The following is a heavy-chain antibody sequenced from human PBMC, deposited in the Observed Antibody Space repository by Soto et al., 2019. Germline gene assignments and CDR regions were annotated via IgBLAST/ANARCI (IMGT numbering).Heavy chain of an antibody. CDR2: IYYSGST. D-gene: IGHD2-2*01. J-gene: IGHJ6*02. V-gene: IGHV4-28*03. Sequence: PSETLSLTCAVSGGSISSNNWWTWIRQSPGKGLEWIGYIYYSGSTYYNPSLKSRVTISVDRSKNQFSLKLSSVTAADTAVYYCARDPNIVVVPAATYYYYGMDVWGQGTTVTVSS. CDR1: GGSISSNNW. CDR3: ARDPNIVVVPAATYYYYGMDV.